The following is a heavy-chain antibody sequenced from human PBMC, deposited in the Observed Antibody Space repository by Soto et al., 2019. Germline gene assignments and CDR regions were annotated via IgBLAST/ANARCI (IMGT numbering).Heavy chain of an antibody. D-gene: IGHD3-22*01. Sequence: ASVKVSCKASGYTFTSYGIHWVRQAPGQRLEWTGWINAGNGNTKYSEEFQGRVTITRDTSASTAYLELSSLRSEDTAVYYCARDPNDSSAYYHHYYYGMDVWGQGTTVTVSS. CDR2: INAGNGNT. CDR1: GYTFTSYG. CDR3: ARDPNDSSAYYHHYYYGMDV. V-gene: IGHV1-3*01. J-gene: IGHJ6*02.